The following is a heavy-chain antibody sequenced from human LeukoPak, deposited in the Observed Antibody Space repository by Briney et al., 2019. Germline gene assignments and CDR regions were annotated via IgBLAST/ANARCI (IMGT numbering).Heavy chain of an antibody. Sequence: GASVKVSCKASEYTFTAFYMHWVRQAPGQGLEWMGRINPNSGGTKYAQKFQGRVTMTTDTSINTAYLELSRLRSDDTAVYYCARGYSSSWLDYWGQGTLVTVSS. V-gene: IGHV1-2*06. D-gene: IGHD6-13*01. CDR2: INPNSGGT. CDR1: EYTFTAFY. CDR3: ARGYSSSWLDY. J-gene: IGHJ4*02.